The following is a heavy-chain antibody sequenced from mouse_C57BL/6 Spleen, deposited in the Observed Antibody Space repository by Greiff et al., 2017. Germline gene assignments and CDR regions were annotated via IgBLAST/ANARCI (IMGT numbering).Heavy chain of an antibody. J-gene: IGHJ4*01. V-gene: IGHV5-4*01. D-gene: IGHD3-2*02. Sequence: EVHLVESGGGLVKPGGSLKLSCAASGFTFSSYAMSWVRQTPEKRLEWVATISDGGSYTYYPDNVKGRFTISRDNAKNNLYLQMSHLKSEDTAMYYCARAPRSGPLWYAMDYWGQGTSVTVSS. CDR1: GFTFSSYA. CDR3: ARAPRSGPLWYAMDY. CDR2: ISDGGSYT.